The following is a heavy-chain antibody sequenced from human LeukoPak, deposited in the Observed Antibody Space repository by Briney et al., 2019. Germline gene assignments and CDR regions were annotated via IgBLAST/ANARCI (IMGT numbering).Heavy chain of an antibody. CDR2: INHSGST. D-gene: IGHD3-9*01. Sequence: KSSETLSLTCAVYGGSFSGYYWSWIRQPPGKGLEWIGEINHSGSTNYNPSLKSRVTISVDTSKNQFSLKLSSVTAADTAVYYCARGDLKLRYFDWLLFALNYWGQGTLVTVSS. V-gene: IGHV4-34*01. CDR3: ARGDLKLRYFDWLLFALNY. CDR1: GGSFSGYY. J-gene: IGHJ4*02.